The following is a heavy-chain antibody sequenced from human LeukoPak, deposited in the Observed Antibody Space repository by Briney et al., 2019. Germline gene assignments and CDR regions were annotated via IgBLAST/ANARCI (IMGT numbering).Heavy chain of an antibody. CDR3: ARDSGYSYDYNSSNRKFDY. Sequence: SETLSLTCSVSGGSVSSYSWSWIRQPPGKGLEYLGYIHYTGSTNYNPSLKSRVTISIDTSKNQFSLKLSSVTAADTAMYYCARDSGYSYDYNSSNRKFDYWGQGTLVTVSS. CDR2: IHYTGST. V-gene: IGHV4-59*02. J-gene: IGHJ4*02. CDR1: GGSVSSYS. D-gene: IGHD5-18*01.